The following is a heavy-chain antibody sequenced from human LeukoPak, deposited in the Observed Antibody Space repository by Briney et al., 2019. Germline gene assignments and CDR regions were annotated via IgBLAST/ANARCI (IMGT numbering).Heavy chain of an antibody. V-gene: IGHV3-66*01. Sequence: GGSLRLSCAASGFTVSSNYMSWVRQAPGKGLEWVSVIYSGGSTYYADSVKGRFTIPRDNAKNSLYLQMNSLRAEDTAVYYCAIYSSLNRREFQYWGQGTLLTVSS. D-gene: IGHD3-22*01. CDR1: GFTVSSNY. CDR2: IYSGGST. J-gene: IGHJ1*01. CDR3: AIYSSLNRREFQY.